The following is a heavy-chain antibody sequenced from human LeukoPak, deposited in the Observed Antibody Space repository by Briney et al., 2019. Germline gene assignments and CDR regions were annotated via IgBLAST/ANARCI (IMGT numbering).Heavy chain of an antibody. D-gene: IGHD2-8*01. V-gene: IGHV1-18*01. Sequence: GASVKVSCKTSGYTFTGYGFNWVRQAPGQGLEWMGWISTYNGNTNLAQKLHGRVTMTTDTSTSKAYMELRSLRSDDTDVYYCARDRGYCTNAVCPADYWGQGTLVTVSS. CDR3: ARDRGYCTNAVCPADY. J-gene: IGHJ4*02. CDR1: GYTFTGYG. CDR2: ISTYNGNT.